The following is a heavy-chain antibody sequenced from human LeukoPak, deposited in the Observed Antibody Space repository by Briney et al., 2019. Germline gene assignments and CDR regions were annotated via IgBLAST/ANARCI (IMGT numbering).Heavy chain of an antibody. CDR3: ARLGRKNVIVVVAANWFDP. V-gene: IGHV4-39*06. D-gene: IGHD2-15*01. Sequence: SETLSLTCSVSGGSLSTSNYYWGWVRQPPGRGLGWLGNIFYSGSTYYSPSLKSQVTISLDTSRNQYARKLDSVTAADTAVYYCARLGRKNVIVVVAANWFDPWGQGTLVTVSS. J-gene: IGHJ5*02. CDR2: IFYSGST. CDR1: GGSLSTSNYY.